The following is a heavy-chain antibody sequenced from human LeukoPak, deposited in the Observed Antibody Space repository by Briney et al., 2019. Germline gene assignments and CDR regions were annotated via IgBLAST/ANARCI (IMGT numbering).Heavy chain of an antibody. CDR1: GGSISSYY. J-gene: IGHJ4*02. CDR2: IYYSGST. D-gene: IGHD2-8*01. V-gene: IGHV4-59*12. CDR3: ARELMVYAAIDY. Sequence: PSETLSLTCTVSGGSISSYYWSWIRQPPGKGLEWIGYIYYSGSTNYNPSLKSRVTISVDTSKNQFSLKLSSVTAADTAVYYCARELMVYAAIDYWGQGTLVTVSS.